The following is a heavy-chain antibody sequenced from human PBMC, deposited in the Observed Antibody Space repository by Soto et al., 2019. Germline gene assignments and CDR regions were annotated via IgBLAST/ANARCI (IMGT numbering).Heavy chain of an antibody. Sequence: QVQLQQWGAGLLKPSETLSLTCAVYGGSFSGYYWSWIRQPPGKGLEWIGEINHSGSTNYNPSLKSRVTISVDTSKNQFSLKLSSVTAADTAVYYCARGYCSGGSCHHYIDYWGQGTLVTVSS. D-gene: IGHD2-15*01. CDR1: GGSFSGYY. CDR2: INHSGST. V-gene: IGHV4-34*01. CDR3: ARGYCSGGSCHHYIDY. J-gene: IGHJ4*02.